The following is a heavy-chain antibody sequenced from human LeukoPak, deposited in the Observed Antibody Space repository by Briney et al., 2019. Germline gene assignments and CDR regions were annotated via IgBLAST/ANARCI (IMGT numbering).Heavy chain of an antibody. Sequence: GGSLRLSYAASGFTFSSYWMDWVRQAPGKGLEWVANIKQDGSNKYYADSVKGRFTISRDNSKNTLYLQMNSLRAEDTAVYYCAKAHSSNPVLRFLEWDFGYYYYMDVWGKGTTVTVSS. CDR2: IKQDGSNK. CDR1: GFTFSSYW. V-gene: IGHV3-7*01. J-gene: IGHJ6*03. CDR3: AKAHSSNPVLRFLEWDFGYYYYMDV. D-gene: IGHD3-3*01.